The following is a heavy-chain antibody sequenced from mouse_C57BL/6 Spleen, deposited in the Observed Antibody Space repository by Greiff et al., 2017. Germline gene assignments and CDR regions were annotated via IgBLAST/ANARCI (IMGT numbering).Heavy chain of an antibody. V-gene: IGHV5-17*01. J-gene: IGHJ4*01. CDR3: ARKVSGAAMDY. Sequence: EVQLVESGGGLVKPGGSLKLSCAASGFTFSDYGMHWVRQAPEKGLEWVAYISSGSSTIYYADTVKGRFTISRDNAKNTLFLQMTSLRSEDTAMYYCARKVSGAAMDYWGQGTSVTVSS. CDR1: GFTFSDYG. D-gene: IGHD3-1*01. CDR2: ISSGSSTI.